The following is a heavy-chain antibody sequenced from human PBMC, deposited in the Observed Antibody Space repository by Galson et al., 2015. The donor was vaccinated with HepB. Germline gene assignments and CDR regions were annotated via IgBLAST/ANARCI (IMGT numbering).Heavy chain of an antibody. CDR2: IKQDGSER. V-gene: IGHV3-7*03. J-gene: IGHJ2*01. CDR3: ARAPGQWLTGGYFDL. Sequence: SLRLSCAASGFTFNNYWMTWVRQTPGEGLEWVANIKQDGSERYYVDSVEGRFTISRDNAKNSLYLQMNSPRAEDTALYYCARAPGQWLTGGYFDLWGRGALVTVSS. CDR1: GFTFNNYW. D-gene: IGHD6-19*01.